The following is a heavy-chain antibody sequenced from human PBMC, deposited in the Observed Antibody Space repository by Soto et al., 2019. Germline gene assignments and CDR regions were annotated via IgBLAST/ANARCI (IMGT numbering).Heavy chain of an antibody. D-gene: IGHD5-12*01. V-gene: IGHV3-30-3*01. CDR3: AREWLQLTALDY. Sequence: QVQLVESGGGVVQPGRSLRLSCAASGFTFSSYAMHWVRQAPGKGLEWVAVISYDGSNKYYADSVKGRFTISRENSKKTLYLQMNSLRDEDTAVYYCAREWLQLTALDYWGQGTLVTVSS. CDR2: ISYDGSNK. J-gene: IGHJ4*02. CDR1: GFTFSSYA.